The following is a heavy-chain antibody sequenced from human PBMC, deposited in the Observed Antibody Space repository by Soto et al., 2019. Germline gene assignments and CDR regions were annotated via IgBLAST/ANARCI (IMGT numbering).Heavy chain of an antibody. CDR2: ITAYNGNT. Sequence: QVQLVQSGAEVKKPGASVKVSCKASGYTFSSYGISWVRQAPGQGLEWMGWITAYNGNTNYAQKLQGRVTMTTDTSTNTAYMELRSLRSEDTSVYYCAKRRGYSNGEFDFWCHGTLVTVSS. CDR1: GYTFSSYG. CDR3: AKRRGYSNGEFDF. J-gene: IGHJ4*01. V-gene: IGHV1-18*01. D-gene: IGHD5-18*01.